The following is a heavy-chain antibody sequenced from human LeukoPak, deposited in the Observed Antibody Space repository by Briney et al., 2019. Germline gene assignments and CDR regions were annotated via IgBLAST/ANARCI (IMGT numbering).Heavy chain of an antibody. D-gene: IGHD6-19*01. Sequence: PGGSLRLSCAASGFTFSNYGMSWVRQAPGKGLEWVSTVSGSGCTTYYADSVKGRFTISRDNSKNTLYLQMNSLRAEDTAVYYCARSYNSGWPYYFDYWGQGTLVTVSS. CDR1: GFTFSNYG. V-gene: IGHV3-23*01. J-gene: IGHJ4*02. CDR2: VSGSGCTT. CDR3: ARSYNSGWPYYFDY.